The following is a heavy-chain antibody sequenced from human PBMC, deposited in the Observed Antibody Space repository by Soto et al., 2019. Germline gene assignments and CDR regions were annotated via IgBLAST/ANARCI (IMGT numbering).Heavy chain of an antibody. J-gene: IGHJ4*02. CDR1: GFKFSDYA. D-gene: IGHD2-21*02. CDR3: AKREYSGGDGGPFYFDS. Sequence: EVQLLESGGGLVQPGGALRLSCVASGFKFSDYAMTWVRQVSGKGLEWVSTVSFSGNSPYYADAVKGRFIISKDNSKNTIYLQMHSLRADDTAIYYCAKREYSGGDGGPFYFDSWGQGTQVTVSS. V-gene: IGHV3-23*01. CDR2: VSFSGNSP.